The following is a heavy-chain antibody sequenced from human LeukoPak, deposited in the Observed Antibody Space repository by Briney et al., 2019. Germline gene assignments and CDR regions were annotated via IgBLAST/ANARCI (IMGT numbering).Heavy chain of an antibody. CDR1: GGSISSYY. D-gene: IGHD3-22*01. J-gene: IGHJ4*02. CDR3: ARRAYSSGYYFFDF. CDR2: IYYSGST. V-gene: IGHV4-59*01. Sequence: PPETLSLTCTVSGGSISSYYWSWLRQPPGKGPEWIGYIYYSGSTNYNPSLKSRVTISIDTSKNQFSLKLSSVTAADTAVYYCARRAYSSGYYFFDFWAREPWSPSPQ.